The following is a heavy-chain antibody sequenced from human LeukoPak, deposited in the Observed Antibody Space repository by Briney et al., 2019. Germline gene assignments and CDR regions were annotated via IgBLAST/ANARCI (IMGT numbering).Heavy chain of an antibody. CDR1: GFTFSSYA. Sequence: GGSLRLSCAASGFTFSSYAITWVRQAPGKGLEWVSSIRSTGDSTFYADSVKGRFTISRDNSKNTVYLLMNSLRAEDTAVYYCARAQDSSGYYLFDYWGQGTLVTVSS. J-gene: IGHJ4*02. CDR2: IRSTGDST. D-gene: IGHD3-22*01. CDR3: ARAQDSSGYYLFDY. V-gene: IGHV3-23*01.